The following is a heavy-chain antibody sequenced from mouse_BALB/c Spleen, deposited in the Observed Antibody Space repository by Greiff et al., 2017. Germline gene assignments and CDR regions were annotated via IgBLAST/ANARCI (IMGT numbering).Heavy chain of an antibody. CDR3: ARWGYGNWDY. Sequence: VQLQQPGAELVMPGASVKMSCKASGYTFTDYWMHWVKQRPGQGLEWIGAIDTSDSYTSYNQKFKGKATLTVDESSSTAYMQLSSLTSEDSAVYYCARWGYGNWDYWGQGTTLTVSS. CDR1: GYTFTDYW. CDR2: IDTSDSYT. J-gene: IGHJ2*01. V-gene: IGHV1-69*01. D-gene: IGHD2-10*02.